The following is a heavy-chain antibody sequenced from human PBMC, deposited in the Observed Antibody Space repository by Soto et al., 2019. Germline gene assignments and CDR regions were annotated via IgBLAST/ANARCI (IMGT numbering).Heavy chain of an antibody. CDR2: INPASGST. V-gene: IGHV1-46*01. D-gene: IGHD6-13*01. CDR1: GYTFTHYY. J-gene: IGHJ4*02. CDR3: ARDLAAGDH. Sequence: QVQLVLSGAEVKKPGASVKLSSRTSGYTFTHYYIHWVRQDPGQGLEWLAIINPASGSTNYAQDFQGRVTLTMDTSTTTVYMELSGLRAEDTAIFYCARDLAAGDHWGQGTLVTVSS.